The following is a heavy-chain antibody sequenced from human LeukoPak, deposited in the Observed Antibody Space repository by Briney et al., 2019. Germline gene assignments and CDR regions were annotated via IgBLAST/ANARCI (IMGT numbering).Heavy chain of an antibody. J-gene: IGHJ6*03. Sequence: KPSETLSLTCTVSGGSIGTYCWSWIRQSPGKGLEWIGYIYVTGTRYNPYLQSRVTISVDRSRNQFFLKMSSVTAADTAVYYCARHIGGGIEDMDVWGKGTKVIVSS. D-gene: IGHD3-16*02. V-gene: IGHV4-59*08. CDR3: ARHIGGGIEDMDV. CDR2: IYVTGT. CDR1: GGSIGTYC.